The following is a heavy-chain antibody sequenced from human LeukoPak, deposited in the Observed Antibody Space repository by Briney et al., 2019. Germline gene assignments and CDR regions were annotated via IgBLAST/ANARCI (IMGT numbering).Heavy chain of an antibody. D-gene: IGHD1-26*01. V-gene: IGHV3-9*01. CDR2: INWNGGGT. CDR1: GYSFKDFG. J-gene: IGHJ6*02. CDR3: AKHLTATNTYIFFGLDV. Sequence: GGSLRLSCAATGYSFKDFGMHWVRQPPGKGLEWVSAINWNGGGTDYADSVKGRFTIFRDNAKNSLYLQLSSLRPEDTALYYCAKHLTATNTYIFFGLDVWGQGTSVTVSS.